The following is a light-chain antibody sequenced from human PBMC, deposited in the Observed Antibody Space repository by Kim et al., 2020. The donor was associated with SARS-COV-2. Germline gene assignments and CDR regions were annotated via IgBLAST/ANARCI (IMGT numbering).Light chain of an antibody. CDR1: KLGDKD. Sequence: VSPGQTATITCSGDKLGDKDVCWYQQNTGQSPVVVIYQDRKRPSGIPERFSGSNSGNTATLTISGTQAMDEADYYCQAWDSSTVLFGGGTQLTVL. CDR2: QDR. CDR3: QAWDSSTVL. J-gene: IGLJ2*01. V-gene: IGLV3-1*01.